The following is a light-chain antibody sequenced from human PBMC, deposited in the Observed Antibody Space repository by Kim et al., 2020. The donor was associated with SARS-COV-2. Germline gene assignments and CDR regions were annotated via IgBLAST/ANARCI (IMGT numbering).Light chain of an antibody. J-gene: IGKJ4*01. V-gene: IGKV1-5*03. CDR1: QSISSW. CDR2: KAS. CDR3: QQYNSYSPLT. Sequence: DIQMTQSPSTLSASVGDTVTITCRASQSISSWLAWYQQKPGKAPKLLIYKASSLESGVPSRFSGSGSGTEFTLTISSLQPDDFATYYCQQYNSYSPLTFGGGTKVDIK.